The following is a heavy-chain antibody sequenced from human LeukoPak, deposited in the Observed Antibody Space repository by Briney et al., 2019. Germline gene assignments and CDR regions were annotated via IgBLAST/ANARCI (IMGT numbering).Heavy chain of an antibody. Sequence: PGGSLRLSCAASGFTFSSYEMNWVRQAPGKGLERVSYISSSGSTIYYADSVKGRFTISRDNAKNSLYLQMNSLRAEDTAVYYCARNAWGAVETAGDYWGQGTLVTVSS. CDR1: GFTFSSYE. CDR2: ISSSGSTI. V-gene: IGHV3-48*03. D-gene: IGHD6-19*01. CDR3: ARNAWGAVETAGDY. J-gene: IGHJ4*02.